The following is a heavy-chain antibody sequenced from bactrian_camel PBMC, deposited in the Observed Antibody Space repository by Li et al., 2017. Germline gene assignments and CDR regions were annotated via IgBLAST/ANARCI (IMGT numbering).Heavy chain of an antibody. CDR3: VAAPRYSTSRVEPLRTVWNY. CDR2: IDRDGRA. CDR1: GYTSTTSC. J-gene: IGHJ4*01. D-gene: IGHD7*01. Sequence: HVQLVESGGGSVQAGESRRLSCVTSGYTSTTSCVAWVRQAPGKQREGVVSIDRDGRATYADSMKGRFTISMDANTLYPQMNSLTPEDSAIYYCVAAPRYSTSRVEPLRTVWNYWGQGTRVTVS. V-gene: IGHV3S53*01.